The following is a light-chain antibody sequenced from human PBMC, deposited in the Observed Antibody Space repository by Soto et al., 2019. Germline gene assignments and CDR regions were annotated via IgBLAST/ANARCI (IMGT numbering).Light chain of an antibody. V-gene: IGLV1-40*01. CDR3: QSYASSLSGAV. CDR1: NSNIGGGYD. Sequence: QSVLTQPPSVSGAPGQRVTISCTGSNSNIGGGYDVHWYQHLPGTAPKLLISGNINRPSGVPDRFSGSKSGTSASLAITGLQAEDEADYYCQSYASSLSGAVFGGGTKLTVL. CDR2: GNI. J-gene: IGLJ2*01.